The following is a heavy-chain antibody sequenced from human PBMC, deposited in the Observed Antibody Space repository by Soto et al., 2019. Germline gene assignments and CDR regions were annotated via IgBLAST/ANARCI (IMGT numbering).Heavy chain of an antibody. CDR1: GFTFSSYA. V-gene: IGHV3-30*18. J-gene: IGHJ4*02. Sequence: QVQLVESGGGVVQPGRSLRLSCAASGFTFSSYAMHWVRQAPGKGLEWVAVISYDGSNKYYADSVKGRFTISRDNSKNTLYLQMNSLRAEDTAVYYCANDPGTGGEVMYYFDYWGQGTLVTVSS. CDR2: ISYDGSNK. D-gene: IGHD3-16*01. CDR3: ANDPGTGGEVMYYFDY.